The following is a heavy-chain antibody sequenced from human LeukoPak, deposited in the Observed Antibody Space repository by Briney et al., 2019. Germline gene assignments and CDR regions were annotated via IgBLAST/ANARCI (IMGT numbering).Heavy chain of an antibody. CDR1: GYSISSGYY. CDR2: IYHSGST. J-gene: IGHJ3*01. CDR3: ARATGIAAAGIVDAFDV. D-gene: IGHD6-25*01. Sequence: SETLSLTCTVSGYSISSGYYWGWIRQPPGKGLEWIGSIYHSGSTSYNPSLKSRVTISVDTSKNQFSLKLISVTAADTAVYYCARATGIAAAGIVDAFDVWGQGTMLTVSS. V-gene: IGHV4-38-2*02.